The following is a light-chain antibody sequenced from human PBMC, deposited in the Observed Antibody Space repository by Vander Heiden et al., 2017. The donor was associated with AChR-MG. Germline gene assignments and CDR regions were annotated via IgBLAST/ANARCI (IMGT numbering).Light chain of an antibody. Sequence: DIQMTQSPSSLSASVGDRVTITCRASQSISSYLNWYQQKPGKAPKLLIYGASSLQSGVPSRFSGSGSGTDFTLTISSLQPEDFATYYCQQNDSTPAWTFGQGTKVEIK. J-gene: IGKJ1*01. V-gene: IGKV1-39*01. CDR2: GAS. CDR1: QSISSY. CDR3: QQNDSTPAWT.